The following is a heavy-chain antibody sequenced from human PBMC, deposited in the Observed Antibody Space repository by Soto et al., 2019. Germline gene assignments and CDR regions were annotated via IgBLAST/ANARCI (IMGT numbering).Heavy chain of an antibody. J-gene: IGHJ6*02. D-gene: IGHD6-6*01. V-gene: IGHV3-23*01. CDR3: AKAALYSSSSSSYGMDV. CDR1: GFTFSSYA. CDR2: ISGSGGST. Sequence: PGGSLRLSCAASGFTFSSYAMSWVRQAPGKGLEWVSAISGSGGSTYYADSVKGRFTISRDNSKNTLYLQMNSLRAEDTAVYYCAKAALYSSSSSSYGMDVWGQGTTVTVSS.